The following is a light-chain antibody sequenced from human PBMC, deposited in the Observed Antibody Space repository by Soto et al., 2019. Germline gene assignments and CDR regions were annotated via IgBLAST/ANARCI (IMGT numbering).Light chain of an antibody. CDR2: GTS. CDR3: QQYSASPAMYT. Sequence: EIVLTQSPGTLSLSPGETATLSCRSSQSVSRTYLAWYQQKPGQAPRLLIYGTSTRATGIPDRFSGTGSGTDFTLTISRLEPEDFAVYYCQQYSASPAMYTFGQGTNLEIK. CDR1: QSVSRTY. V-gene: IGKV3-20*01. J-gene: IGKJ2*01.